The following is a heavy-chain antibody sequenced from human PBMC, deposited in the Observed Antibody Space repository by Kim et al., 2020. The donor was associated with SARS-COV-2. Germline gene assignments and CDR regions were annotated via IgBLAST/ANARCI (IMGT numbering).Heavy chain of an antibody. D-gene: IGHD1-1*01. Sequence: NPSLKSRVTMSVDTSKNQFSLKRSSVTAADTAVYYCASKYNWNDVGAFDIWGQGTMVTVSS. J-gene: IGHJ3*02. CDR3: ASKYNWNDVGAFDI. V-gene: IGHV4-4*07.